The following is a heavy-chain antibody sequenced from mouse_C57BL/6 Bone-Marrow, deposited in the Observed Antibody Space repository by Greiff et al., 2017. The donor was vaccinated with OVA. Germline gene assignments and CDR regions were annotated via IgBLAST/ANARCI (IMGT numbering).Heavy chain of an antibody. CDR1: GYTFTSYW. CDR2: IDPSDSYT. J-gene: IGHJ3*01. Sequence: QVQLQQPGAELVRPGTSVKLSCKASGYTFTSYWMHWVKQRPGQGLEWIGVIDPSDSYTNYNQKFKGKATLTVDTSSSTAYMQLRSLTSEDSAVYYCARGSPFAYWGQGTLVTVSA. V-gene: IGHV1-59*01. CDR3: ARGSPFAY. D-gene: IGHD1-1*02.